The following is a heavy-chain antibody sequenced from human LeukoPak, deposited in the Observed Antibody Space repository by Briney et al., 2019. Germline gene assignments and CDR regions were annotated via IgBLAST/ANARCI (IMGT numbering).Heavy chain of an antibody. CDR3: ARGGHYYAARPMDV. Sequence: GGSLRLSCAASGFAFSSYAMSWVRQAPGRGLAWVSAISDSTGTTYYADSVRGRFTISRDNSKNTLYLQMSSLRADDTAVYYCARGGHYYAARPMDVWGKGTTVTVSS. D-gene: IGHD3-10*01. V-gene: IGHV3-23*01. CDR1: GFAFSSYA. J-gene: IGHJ6*03. CDR2: ISDSTGTT.